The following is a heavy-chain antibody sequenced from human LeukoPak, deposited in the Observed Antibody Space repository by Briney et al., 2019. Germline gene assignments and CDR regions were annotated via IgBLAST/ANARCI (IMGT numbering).Heavy chain of an antibody. Sequence: GGSLRLSCVASGFTFSNYWMSWVCQGPGEGLEWVANINQRGSEKYYVDSVKGRFTISRDNAKNSLDLQMNSLRVEDTAIYYCARLVVPPGNRGWYYEYWGQGTLVTVSS. CDR1: GFTFSNYW. J-gene: IGHJ4*02. V-gene: IGHV3-7*03. D-gene: IGHD2-2*01. CDR3: ARLVVPPGNRGWYYEY. CDR2: INQRGSEK.